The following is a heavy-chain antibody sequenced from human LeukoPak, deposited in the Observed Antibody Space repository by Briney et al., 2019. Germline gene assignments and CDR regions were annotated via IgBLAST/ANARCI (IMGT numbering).Heavy chain of an antibody. J-gene: IGHJ5*02. V-gene: IGHV1-2*02. CDR3: ARVQRPENYYDSSGSLYP. D-gene: IGHD3-22*01. CDR2: INPNSGGT. CDR1: GYTFTSYY. Sequence: ASVKVSCKASGYTFTSYYMHWVRQAPGQGLEWMGWINPNSGGTNYAQKFQGRVTMTRDTSISTAYMELSRLRSDDTAVYYCARVQRPENYYDSSGSLYPWGQGTLVTVSS.